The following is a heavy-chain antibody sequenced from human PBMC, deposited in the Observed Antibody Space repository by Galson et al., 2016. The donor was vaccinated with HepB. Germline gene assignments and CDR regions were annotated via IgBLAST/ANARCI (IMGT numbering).Heavy chain of an antibody. CDR1: GSTFSNYA. J-gene: IGHJ4*02. CDR2: IGSDGTTT. D-gene: IGHD3-3*01. CDR3: VKDFVGPIVGVVSNLDY. V-gene: IGHV3-64D*06. Sequence: YLRLSCAASGSTFSNYAMHWFRQAPETGREDVSAIGSDGTTTYYSDSFTGRFPITRDNSKSTLYLQMNLLRADDTAVYYCVKDFVGPIVGVVSNLDYWGQGTLVTVSS.